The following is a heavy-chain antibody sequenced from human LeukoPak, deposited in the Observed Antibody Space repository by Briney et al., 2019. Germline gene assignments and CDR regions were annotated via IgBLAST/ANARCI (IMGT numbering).Heavy chain of an antibody. CDR1: GLTVSGKY. CDR2: IYSGGRP. Sequence: GGSLRLSCAASGLTVSGKYMMWVRQAPGKSLEWVSLIYSGGRPYYADSVRGRFTISRDTSKNTLFLQLSSLRAEDTALYYCATDGTYGQGYFDFWGLGTLVTVSS. CDR3: ATDGTYGQGYFDF. D-gene: IGHD3-10*01. V-gene: IGHV3-53*01. J-gene: IGHJ4*02.